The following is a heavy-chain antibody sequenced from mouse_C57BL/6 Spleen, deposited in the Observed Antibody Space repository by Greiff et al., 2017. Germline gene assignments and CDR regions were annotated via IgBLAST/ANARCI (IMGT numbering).Heavy chain of an antibody. CDR1: GYTFTSYW. J-gene: IGHJ2*01. V-gene: IGHV1-61*01. CDR3: ARGGHYFDY. CDR2: IYPSDSET. Sequence: QVQLQQPGAELVRPGSSVKLSCKASGYTFTSYWMDWVKQRPGQGLEWIGNIYPSDSETHYNQKFKDKATLTVDKSSSTAYMQLSSLTSEDSAVYYGARGGHYFDYWGQGTTLTVSS.